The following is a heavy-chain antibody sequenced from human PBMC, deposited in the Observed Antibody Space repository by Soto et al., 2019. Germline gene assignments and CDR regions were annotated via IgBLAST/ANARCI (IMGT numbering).Heavy chain of an antibody. Sequence: EVQLVESGGGLVQPGGSLRLSCAASEFTFSGRSVHWVRQAPGQGLVWVSGIDKVGTDSTYADSVKGRFTSSRDNAKHTVYLHMNSRRVEDTAVYYCARGWFGPDVWGKGTTVTVSS. V-gene: IGHV3-74*01. D-gene: IGHD3-10*01. CDR3: ARGWFGPDV. J-gene: IGHJ6*03. CDR2: IDKVGTDS. CDR1: EFTFSGRS.